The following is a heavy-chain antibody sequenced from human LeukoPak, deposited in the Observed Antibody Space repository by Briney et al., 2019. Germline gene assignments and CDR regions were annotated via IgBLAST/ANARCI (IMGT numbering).Heavy chain of an antibody. CDR1: GGTFSSYA. CDR3: ARDWVSTAVDY. J-gene: IGHJ4*02. CDR2: INLDTGGT. Sequence: ASVKVSCKASGGTFSSYAISWVRQAPGQGLEWMGRINLDTGGTMYVQNFQGRVTMTRDTSISTAYMELSSLRSNDPAVYYCARDWVSTAVDYWGQGTLITVSS. V-gene: IGHV1-2*06. D-gene: IGHD3-16*01.